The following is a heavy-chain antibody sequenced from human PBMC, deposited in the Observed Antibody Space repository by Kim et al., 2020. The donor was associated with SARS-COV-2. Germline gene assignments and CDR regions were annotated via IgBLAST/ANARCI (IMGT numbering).Heavy chain of an antibody. CDR1: GFTFTSDA. CDR3: ANPTPGYCTSSSCHAYDC. Sequence: GGSLRLSCAVPGFTFTSDAMSWVRQAPGKGLEWVSAISGNGYDTYYADSVKGRFTISRDNSKNILYLEMNSLRAEDTAVYYCANPTPGYCTSSSCHAYDCWGQETLVTVFS. D-gene: IGHD2-15*01. V-gene: IGHV3-23*01. J-gene: IGHJ4*02. CDR2: ISGNGYDT.